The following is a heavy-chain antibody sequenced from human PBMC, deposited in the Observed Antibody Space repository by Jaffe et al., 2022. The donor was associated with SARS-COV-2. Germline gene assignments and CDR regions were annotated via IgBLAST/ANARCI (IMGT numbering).Heavy chain of an antibody. Sequence: QVQLQESGPGLVKPSETLSLTCTVSGGSISSYYWSWIRQPPGKGLEWIGYIYYSGSTNYNPSLKSRVTISVDTSKNQFSLKLSSVTAADTAVYYCARSDGGVATIPQHFDYWGQGTLVTVSS. J-gene: IGHJ4*02. D-gene: IGHD5-12*01. CDR1: GGSISSYY. V-gene: IGHV4-59*08. CDR2: IYYSGST. CDR3: ARSDGGVATIPQHFDY.